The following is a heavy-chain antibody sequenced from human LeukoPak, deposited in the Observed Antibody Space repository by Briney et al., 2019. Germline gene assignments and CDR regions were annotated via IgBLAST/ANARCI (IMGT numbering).Heavy chain of an antibody. CDR1: GYTFIDYY. V-gene: IGHV1-2*02. CDR3: DRADTHYCSDNSGVFDY. J-gene: IGHJ4*02. Sequence: ASVKVSCKASGYTFIDYYMHWVRQAPGQGFEWMGWINPNDGDTYYAQKFLGRVTMTRDTSISTANMAVSRLRSDDTAVYYCDRADTHYCSDNSGVFDYWGQGTLVTVSS. CDR2: INPNDGDT. D-gene: IGHD2-15*01.